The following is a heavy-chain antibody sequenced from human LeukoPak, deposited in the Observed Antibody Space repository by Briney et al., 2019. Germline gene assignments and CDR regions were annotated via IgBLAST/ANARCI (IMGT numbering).Heavy chain of an antibody. CDR3: ARTSIAAEFEYFQH. J-gene: IGHJ1*01. D-gene: IGHD6-25*01. V-gene: IGHV1-69*04. Sequence: SVKVSCKASGGTFSSYAISWVRQAPGQGLEWMGRIIPILGIANYAQKFQGRVTIAADKSTSTAYMELSSLRSEDTAVYYCARTSIAAEFEYFQHWGQGTLVTVSS. CDR1: GGTFSSYA. CDR2: IIPILGIA.